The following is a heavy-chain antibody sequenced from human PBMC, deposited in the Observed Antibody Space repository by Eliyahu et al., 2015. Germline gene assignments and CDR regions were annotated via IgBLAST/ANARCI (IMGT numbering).Heavy chain of an antibody. CDR3: STPTVAGRDY. J-gene: IGHJ4*02. CDR2: IKSRTYGETT. D-gene: IGHD6-19*01. V-gene: IGHV3-15*01. CDR1: GFXFASAW. Sequence: EVQLVESGGGLVKPGGSLRLSCAVSGFXFASAWMXWVRQAPGKGRGXVGRIKSRTYGETTDYAAPVEGRFTISRDDSKNMLFLEMYSLSTEDTAVYYCSTPTVAGRDYWGQGTLVTVSS.